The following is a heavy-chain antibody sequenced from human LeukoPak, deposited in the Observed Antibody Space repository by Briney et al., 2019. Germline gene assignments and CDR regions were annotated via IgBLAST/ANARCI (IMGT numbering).Heavy chain of an antibody. Sequence: PSETLSLTCTVSGGSISSGSYYWSWIRQPAGKGLEWIGRIYTSGSTSYNPSLKSRVTISVDAPKNQFSLNLSSVTAADTAVYYCARSQGVVIILDVWGKGTTVTVSS. J-gene: IGHJ6*03. D-gene: IGHD3-3*01. CDR2: IYTSGST. V-gene: IGHV4-61*02. CDR1: GGSISSGSYY. CDR3: ARSQGVVIILDV.